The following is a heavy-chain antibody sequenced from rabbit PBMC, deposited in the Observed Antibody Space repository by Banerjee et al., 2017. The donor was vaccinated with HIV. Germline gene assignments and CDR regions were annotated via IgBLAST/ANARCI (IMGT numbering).Heavy chain of an antibody. V-gene: IGHV1S45*01. J-gene: IGHJ6*01. D-gene: IGHD6-1*01. CDR2: INTSSGNT. CDR1: GFDFSNYYM. Sequence: QEQLVESGGGLVQPGGSLTLSCKASGFDFSNYYMNWVRQAPGKGLEWIACINTSSGNTVYASWAKGRFTISKTSSTTVTLQMTSLTAADTATYFCARAPYGGDGGYGYEYYGMDLWGPGTLVTVS. CDR3: ARAPYGGDGGYGYEYYGMDL.